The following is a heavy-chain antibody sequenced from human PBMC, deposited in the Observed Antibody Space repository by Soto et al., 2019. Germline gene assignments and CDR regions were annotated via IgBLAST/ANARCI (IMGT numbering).Heavy chain of an antibody. J-gene: IGHJ5*02. CDR1: GYTFTGYY. Sequence: ASVKVSCKASGYTFTGYYMHWVRQAPGQGLEWMGWINPNSGGTNYAQKFQGRVTMTRDTSISTAYMELSRLRSDDTAVYYCARGEVVVVINSNWFDPWGQGTLVTVSS. D-gene: IGHD3-22*01. CDR3: ARGEVVVVINSNWFDP. CDR2: INPNSGGT. V-gene: IGHV1-2*02.